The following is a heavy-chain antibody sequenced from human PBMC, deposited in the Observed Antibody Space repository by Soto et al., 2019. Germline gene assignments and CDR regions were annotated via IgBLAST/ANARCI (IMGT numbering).Heavy chain of an antibody. CDR2: ISGSGGST. CDR3: AKRGSGSYFDY. J-gene: IGHJ4*02. Sequence: EVQLLESGGGWVQPGGSLRLSCAASGFTFSSYAMNWVRQAPGKGLEWVSVISGSGGSTYYADSVKGRFSISRDSSKNTLYLQMNSLRAEDTAVYYCAKRGSGSYFDYGGQGTLVTVSS. V-gene: IGHV3-23*01. CDR1: GFTFSSYA. D-gene: IGHD1-26*01.